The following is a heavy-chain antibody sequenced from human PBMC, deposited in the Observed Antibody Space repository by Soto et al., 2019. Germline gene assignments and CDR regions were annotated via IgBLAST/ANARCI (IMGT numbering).Heavy chain of an antibody. D-gene: IGHD2-15*01. V-gene: IGHV3-30*18. CDR3: AKDRARYCGGGSCYSIFDY. CDR2: ISYDGSNK. CDR1: GFTFSSYG. J-gene: IGHJ4*02. Sequence: QVQLVESGGGVVQPGRSLRLSCAASGFTFSSYGMHWVRQAPGKGLEWVAVISYDGSNKYYADSVKGRFTISRDNSKNTLYLQMNSLRAEDTADYYCAKDRARYCGGGSCYSIFDYWGQGTLVTASS.